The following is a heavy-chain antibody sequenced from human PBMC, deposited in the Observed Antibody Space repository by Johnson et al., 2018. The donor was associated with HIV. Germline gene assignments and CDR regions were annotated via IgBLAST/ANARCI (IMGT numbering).Heavy chain of an antibody. Sequence: QVQLVESGGGVVQPGRSLRLSCAASGFAFSNYGMHWVRQAPGKGLEWVAVISFDGSSRNYADYVKGRFTISRDNAKNTLYLQMNSLRAEDTAVYYCARVEWEIDAFDIWGQGTMVTVSS. CDR2: ISFDGSSR. V-gene: IGHV3-30*19. J-gene: IGHJ3*02. D-gene: IGHD1-26*01. CDR3: ARVEWEIDAFDI. CDR1: GFAFSNYG.